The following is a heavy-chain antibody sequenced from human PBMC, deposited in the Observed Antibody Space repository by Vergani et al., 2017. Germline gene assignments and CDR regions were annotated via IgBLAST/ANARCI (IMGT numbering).Heavy chain of an antibody. J-gene: IGHJ5*02. V-gene: IGHV4-59*01. D-gene: IGHD2-2*02. Sequence: QVQLQESGPGLVKPSETLSLTCTVSGGSISSYYWSWIRQPTGKGLEWIGYIYYSGSTNYNPSLKSRVTISVDTPKNQFSLKLSSVTAADTAVYYCARAPQYXSSTSCYIGPWFDPWGQGTLVTVSS. CDR2: IYYSGST. CDR3: ARAPQYXSSTSCYIGPWFDP. CDR1: GGSISSYY.